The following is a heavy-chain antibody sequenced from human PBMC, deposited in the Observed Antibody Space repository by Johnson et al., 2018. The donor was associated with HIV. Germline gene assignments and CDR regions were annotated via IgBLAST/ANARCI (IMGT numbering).Heavy chain of an antibody. D-gene: IGHD3-3*01. Sequence: VQLVESGGGVVQPGRSLRLSCAASGFTFSSYAMHWVRQAPGKGLEWVSYISSSGSTIYYADSMKGRFTISRDNAKKSLYLQMNSRRAEDTAVYYCARDFSTTIFGVEWAYDIWGQGTMVTVSS. CDR1: GFTFSSYA. CDR3: ARDFSTTIFGVEWAYDI. CDR2: ISSSGSTI. V-gene: IGHV3-48*04. J-gene: IGHJ3*02.